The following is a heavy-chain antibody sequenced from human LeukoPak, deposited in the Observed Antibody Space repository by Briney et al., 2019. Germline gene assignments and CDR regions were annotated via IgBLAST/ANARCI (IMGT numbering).Heavy chain of an antibody. CDR3: ARGSREMASIFDY. Sequence: SETLSDTCSLSGGSISSYYRSWIRQPAGKGLEWIGRTHTSGTTNYNPPLKSRVTMSVDTSNNQFSLKLSSVTAADTAVYYYARGSREMASIFDYWGQGTLVTVSS. D-gene: IGHD5-24*01. CDR1: GGSISSYY. J-gene: IGHJ4*02. V-gene: IGHV4-4*07. CDR2: THTSGTT.